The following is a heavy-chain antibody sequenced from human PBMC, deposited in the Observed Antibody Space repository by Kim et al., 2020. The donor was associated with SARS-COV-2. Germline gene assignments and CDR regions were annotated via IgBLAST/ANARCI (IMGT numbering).Heavy chain of an antibody. CDR1: GFTYSKYW. Sequence: GGSLRLSCAASGFTYSKYWMNWVRQAPGKGLEWVSNISQDGSGENYVDSVQGRLTISRDNAKNSVFLQMNSLRVEDTAVYYCAGGAGWLIDFWGRGTLVTVFS. J-gene: IGHJ2*01. CDR3: AGGAGWLIDF. D-gene: IGHD6-19*01. CDR2: ISQDGSGE. V-gene: IGHV3-7*01.